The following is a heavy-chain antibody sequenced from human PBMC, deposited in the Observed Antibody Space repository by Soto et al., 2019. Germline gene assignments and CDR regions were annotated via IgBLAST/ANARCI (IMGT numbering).Heavy chain of an antibody. CDR2: IYISGNT. CDR3: GGSSGYYYGVHV. J-gene: IGHJ6*02. CDR1: GGSLSNQY. D-gene: IGHD3-16*01. V-gene: IGHV4-4*07. Sequence: QMQLQESGPGLVKPSETLSLTCTVSGGSLSNQYWVWVRQPAGKGLEWIGRIYISGNTNYNPSLGSRVNMSIDTAKNQFSLKLDSMTAADTAVYYCGGSSGYYYGVHVWGQGTTVTVSS.